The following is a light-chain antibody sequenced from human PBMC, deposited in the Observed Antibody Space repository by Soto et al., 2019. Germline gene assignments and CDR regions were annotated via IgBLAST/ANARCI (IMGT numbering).Light chain of an antibody. CDR1: SSHIGNNY. V-gene: IGLV1-51*01. Sequence: VLTQSPSVSAAPGQKVTISCSGSSSHIGNNYVSWYQQLPGTAPKLLIYDNNKRPSGIPDRFSGSKSGTSATLGITGLQTGDEADYYCGTRDGRLSGYVLGTGTKVTVL. CDR2: DNN. J-gene: IGLJ1*01. CDR3: GTRDGRLSGYV.